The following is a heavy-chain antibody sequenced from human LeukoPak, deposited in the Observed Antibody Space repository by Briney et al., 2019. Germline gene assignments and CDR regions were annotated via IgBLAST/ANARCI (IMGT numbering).Heavy chain of an antibody. CDR2: LSGNGGTT. CDR1: GFNFHSYA. D-gene: IGHD1-26*01. V-gene: IGHV3-23*01. J-gene: IGHJ4*02. Sequence: GGSLRLSCAASGFNFHSYALTWVRQAPGKGLEWVAALSGNGGTTHFADSVKGRFTISRDNSANTLYLQMDNLRAEDTALYYCAKHSGSYFIYYIDSWGQGTLVTVSS. CDR3: AKHSGSYFIYYIDS.